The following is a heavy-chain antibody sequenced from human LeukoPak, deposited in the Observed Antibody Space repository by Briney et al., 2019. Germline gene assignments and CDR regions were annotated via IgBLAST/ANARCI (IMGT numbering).Heavy chain of an antibody. V-gene: IGHV3-66*01. CDR2: IYNGGTT. J-gene: IGHJ4*02. CDR1: GFTVSSNY. CDR3: ARLVGATRFDY. Sequence: PGGSLRLSCAASGFTVSSNYMSRVRQAPGKGLEWVSVIYNGGTTYYTDSVKGRFTISRDNSKNTLYLHMNSLRAEDTAVYYCARLVGATRFDYWGQGTLVTVSS. D-gene: IGHD1-26*01.